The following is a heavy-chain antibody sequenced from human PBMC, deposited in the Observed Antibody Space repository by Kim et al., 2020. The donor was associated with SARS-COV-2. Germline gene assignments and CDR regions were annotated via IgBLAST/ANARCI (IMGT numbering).Heavy chain of an antibody. CDR2: INHSGST. V-gene: IGHV4-34*01. Sequence: SETLSLTCAVYGGSFSGYYWSWIRQPPGKGLEWIGEINHSGSTNYNPSLKSRVTISVDTSKNQFSLKLSSVTAADTAVYYCARSSSSWYGGGLDYWGQGT. D-gene: IGHD6-13*01. CDR1: GGSFSGYY. J-gene: IGHJ4*02. CDR3: ARSSSSWYGGGLDY.